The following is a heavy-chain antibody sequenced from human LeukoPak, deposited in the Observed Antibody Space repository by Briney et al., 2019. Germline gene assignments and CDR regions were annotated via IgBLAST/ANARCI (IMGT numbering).Heavy chain of an antibody. D-gene: IGHD3-16*01. CDR2: INHNGNVN. V-gene: IGHV3-7*03. CDR1: GFTVSSTH. CDR3: ARGGGLDV. Sequence: GGSLRLSCAASGFTVSSTHMVWARQAPGKGLEWVASINHNGNVNYYVDSVKGRFTISRDNAKNSLYLQMSNLRAEDTAVYFCARGGGLDVWGQGATVTVSS. J-gene: IGHJ6*02.